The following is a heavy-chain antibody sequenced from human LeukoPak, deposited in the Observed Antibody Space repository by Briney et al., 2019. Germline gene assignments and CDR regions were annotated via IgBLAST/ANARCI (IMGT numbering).Heavy chain of an antibody. D-gene: IGHD2-2*01. J-gene: IGHJ4*02. CDR1: GFTFSSYT. Sequence: GGSLRLSCAASGFTFSSYTVNWVRQAPGKGLEWVSSITSSSNYIYYADSVKGRFTISRDNAKNSLFLQMNSLRAEDTAVYYCATREYCTSSSYYPRDLRGYYFNYWGQGTLVTVSS. CDR2: ITSSSNYI. V-gene: IGHV3-21*01. CDR3: ATREYCTSSSYYPRDLRGYYFNY.